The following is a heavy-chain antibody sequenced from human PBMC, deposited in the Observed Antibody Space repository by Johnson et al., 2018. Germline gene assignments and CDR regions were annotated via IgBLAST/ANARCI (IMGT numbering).Heavy chain of an antibody. Sequence: QVQLVQSGGGVVQPGRSLRLSCAASGFTFSVYGIHWVRQAPGKGLEWVSLIWSDGRKEYYADSVKGRLTISRDNSKNTLSLQMNSLRAEDTAVNYCAREKGRLGAWEIWGQGKMVTVS. J-gene: IGHJ3*02. D-gene: IGHD1-26*01. CDR1: GFTFSVYG. CDR2: IWSDGRKE. CDR3: AREKGRLGAWEI. V-gene: IGHV3-33*01.